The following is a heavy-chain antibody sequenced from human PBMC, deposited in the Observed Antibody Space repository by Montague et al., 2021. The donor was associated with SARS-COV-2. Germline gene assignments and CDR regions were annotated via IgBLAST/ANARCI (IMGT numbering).Heavy chain of an antibody. J-gene: IGHJ6*02. V-gene: IGHV6-1*01. D-gene: IGHD1-1*01. CDR2: TYYRSKCYN. Sequence: CAISGDSVSSNSATWNWVRQSPSRGLEWLGRTYYRSKCYNDYAVALRGRVTINPDTSKNQFSLQLNSVTPEDTAIYYCTSGREGNYNVMDVWGQGTTVTVSS. CDR3: TSGREGNYNVMDV. CDR1: GDSVSSNSAT.